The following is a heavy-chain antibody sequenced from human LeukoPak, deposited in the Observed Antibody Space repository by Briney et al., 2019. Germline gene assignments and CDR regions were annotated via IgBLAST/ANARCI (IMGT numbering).Heavy chain of an antibody. V-gene: IGHV3-23*01. D-gene: IGHD3-22*01. CDR2: ISPSGDRT. CDR1: GFTFSSYA. J-gene: IGHJ4*02. CDR3: AKRADSSAHSFDY. Sequence: GGSLRLSCAASGFTFSSYAMSWVRQAPGKGLEWVSFISPSGDRTSNADSVEGRFTISRDNTRNTLYLQMNSLRVEDTAVYYCAKRADSSAHSFDYWGQGTLVTVSS.